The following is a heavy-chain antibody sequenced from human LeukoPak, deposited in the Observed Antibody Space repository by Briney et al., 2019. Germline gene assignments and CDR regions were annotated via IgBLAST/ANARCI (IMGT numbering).Heavy chain of an antibody. D-gene: IGHD6-19*01. CDR1: GYTFTGYY. CDR3: ARDGGLTGYSRGWHPYWYFDL. V-gene: IGHV1-2*04. CDR2: INPNSGGT. J-gene: IGHJ2*01. Sequence: ASVKVSCNASGYTFTGYYMHWVRQAPGQGLEWMGWINPNSGGTNYAQKFQGWVTMTRDTSISRAYMELSRLRPDDTAVYYCARDGGLTGYSRGWHPYWYFDLSGRGTLVTVSS.